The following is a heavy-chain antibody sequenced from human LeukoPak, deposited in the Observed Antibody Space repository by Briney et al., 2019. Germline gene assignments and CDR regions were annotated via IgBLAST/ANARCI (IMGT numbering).Heavy chain of an antibody. Sequence: PSETLSLTCAVDGGSFSGYYWSWIRQPPGKGLEWIGEINHSGSTNYNPSLKSRVTISVDTSKNQFSLKLSSVTAADTAVYYCARGPTFNIVVVTALFDYWGQGTLVTVSS. CDR1: GGSFSGYY. D-gene: IGHD2-21*02. CDR3: ARGPTFNIVVVTALFDY. J-gene: IGHJ4*02. V-gene: IGHV4-34*01. CDR2: INHSGST.